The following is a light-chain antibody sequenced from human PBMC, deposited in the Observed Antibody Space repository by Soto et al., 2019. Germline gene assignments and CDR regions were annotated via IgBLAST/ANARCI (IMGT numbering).Light chain of an antibody. V-gene: IGKV1-39*01. Sequence: DIQMTQSPSSLAASVGDRVTITCRASQSIRSYLNWYQQKPGKAPKLLLSSASSLQSDVPSRFSGSGSGTDFILTISSLQPEDFATYYCQQGYNTGTFGQGTKLEIK. CDR1: QSIRSY. CDR3: QQGYNTGT. J-gene: IGKJ2*01. CDR2: SAS.